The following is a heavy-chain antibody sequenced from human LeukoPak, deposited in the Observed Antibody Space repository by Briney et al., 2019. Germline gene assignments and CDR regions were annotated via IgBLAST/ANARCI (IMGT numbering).Heavy chain of an antibody. D-gene: IGHD7-27*01. Sequence: SETLSLTCTVSGGSISSSTYYWGWVRQPLGKALEWIATIHHSGMTYYNPSLKSRVTISVDTSKNQFSLKLSSVTAAGTAVYYCARYTGTNWGYSFDYWGQGTLVTVSS. CDR1: GGSISSSTYY. J-gene: IGHJ4*02. CDR2: IHHSGMT. V-gene: IGHV4-39*01. CDR3: ARYTGTNWGYSFDY.